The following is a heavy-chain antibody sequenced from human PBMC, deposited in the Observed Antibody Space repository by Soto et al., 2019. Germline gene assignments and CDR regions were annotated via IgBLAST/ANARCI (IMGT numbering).Heavy chain of an antibody. CDR2: ITAGAGYT. D-gene: IGHD1-26*01. V-gene: IGHV1-3*01. CDR3: ARENPPQSGSFYDY. Sequence: GASVKVSCKASGYTFTAHSIHWVRQAPGQRLEWLGWITAGAGYTDYSQNFHGRVTITRDTSASTVYMELSSLISEDTAIYYCARENPPQSGSFYDYWGQGTLVTVSS. J-gene: IGHJ4*02. CDR1: GYTFTAHS.